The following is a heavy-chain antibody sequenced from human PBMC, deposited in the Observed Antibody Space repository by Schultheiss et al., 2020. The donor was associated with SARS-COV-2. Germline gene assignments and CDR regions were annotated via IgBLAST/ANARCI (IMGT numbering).Heavy chain of an antibody. V-gene: IGHV3-7*01. CDR2: IKHDGSDK. J-gene: IGHJ6*02. CDR1: GFTFSSYA. CDR3: ARRYDDILTGYLPWYYYYGMDV. Sequence: GESLKISCAASGFTFSSYAMSWVRQPPGKGLEWVANIKHDGSDKYYVDSVNARFTISRDNAKNTLYLQMNSLRAEDTAVYYCARRYDDILTGYLPWYYYYGMDVWGQGTTVTVSS. D-gene: IGHD3-9*01.